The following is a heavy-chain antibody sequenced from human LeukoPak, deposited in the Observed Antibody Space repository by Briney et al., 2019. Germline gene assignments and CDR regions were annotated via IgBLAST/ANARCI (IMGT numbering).Heavy chain of an antibody. CDR2: INPNSGGT. CDR1: GYTFTGYY. D-gene: IGHD3-10*01. Sequence: ASVKVSCKASGYTFTGYYMHWVRQAPGQGLEWMGWINPNSGGTNYAQKFQGWVTMTRDTSISSAYMELSRLRSDDTAVYYCATDYASGTYYTLDCWGQGTLVTASS. V-gene: IGHV1-2*04. CDR3: ATDYASGTYYTLDC. J-gene: IGHJ4*02.